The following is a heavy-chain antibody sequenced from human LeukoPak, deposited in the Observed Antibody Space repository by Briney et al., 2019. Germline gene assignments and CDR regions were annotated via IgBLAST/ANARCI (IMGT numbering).Heavy chain of an antibody. CDR3: AKYGYFPYYFDY. J-gene: IGHJ4*02. CDR1: GFTFTNYW. CDR2: IRGSGSST. Sequence: PGGSLRLSCAASGFTFTNYWLHWVRQAPGKGLEWVSAIRGSGSSTYYADSVKGRFTISRDNSKNTLFLQMNNLRAEDTAVYYCAKYGYFPYYFDYWGQGTLVTVSS. V-gene: IGHV3-23*01. D-gene: IGHD2/OR15-2a*01.